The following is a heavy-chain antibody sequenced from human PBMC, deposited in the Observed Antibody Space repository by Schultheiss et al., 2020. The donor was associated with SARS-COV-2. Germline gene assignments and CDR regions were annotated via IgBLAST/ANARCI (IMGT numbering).Heavy chain of an antibody. D-gene: IGHD6-25*01. CDR3: ARDGSAGYDY. Sequence: ASVKVSCKASGYTFTSYDINWVRQATGQGLEWMGWMNPNSGNTGYAQKFQGRVTITRDASINTAYMELSGLTSDDTAVYYCARDGSAGYDYWGQGTLVTVSS. V-gene: IGHV1-8*03. CDR1: GYTFTSYD. CDR2: MNPNSGNT. J-gene: IGHJ4*02.